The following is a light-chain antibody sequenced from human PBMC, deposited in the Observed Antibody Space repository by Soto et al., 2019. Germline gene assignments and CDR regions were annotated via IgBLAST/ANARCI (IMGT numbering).Light chain of an antibody. V-gene: IGKV3-15*01. CDR3: QQYNKWPPRYT. CDR1: QSVSSD. CDR2: GAS. Sequence: EIVMTQSPVTLSVSPGERATLSCRASQSVSSDLAWYQQKPGQAPRLLIYGASSRATGIPARFSGSGSGTEFTLTISSLQSEDFAVYYCQQYNKWPPRYTFGQGTKLEIK. J-gene: IGKJ2*01.